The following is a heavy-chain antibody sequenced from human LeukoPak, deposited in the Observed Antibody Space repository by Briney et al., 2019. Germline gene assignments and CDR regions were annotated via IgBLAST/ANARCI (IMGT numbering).Heavy chain of an antibody. J-gene: IGHJ4*02. D-gene: IGHD6-6*01. V-gene: IGHV3-48*01. CDR2: IRSSSSTI. Sequence: GGSLRLSCAAPGFTFSSYSMNWVRQAPGKGLEWVSYIRSSSSTIYYADSVKGRFTISRDNVKNSLYLQMNSLRAEDTAIYYCARDFGSSSPYYFDYWGQGTLVTVSS. CDR1: GFTFSSYS. CDR3: ARDFGSSSPYYFDY.